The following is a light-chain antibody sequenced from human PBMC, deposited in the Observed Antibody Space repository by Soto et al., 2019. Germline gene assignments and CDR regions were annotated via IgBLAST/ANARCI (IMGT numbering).Light chain of an antibody. CDR2: AAS. CDR1: QSVTNY. Sequence: DIQMTQSPSFLSASVGGRVTITCRASQSVTNYLNWYQQKPGKAPKLLIFAASSLQSGVPSRFSGSGSGPDFTLTVTNLQPEDFATYYCQQSDSLPPTVGQGTKVEI. J-gene: IGKJ1*01. CDR3: QQSDSLPPT. V-gene: IGKV1-39*01.